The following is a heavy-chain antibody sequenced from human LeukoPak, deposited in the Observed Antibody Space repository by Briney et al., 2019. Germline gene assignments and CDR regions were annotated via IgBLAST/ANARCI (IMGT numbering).Heavy chain of an antibody. V-gene: IGHV4-39*01. Sequence: SETLSLTCTVSGGSISSSYYYWGWIRQPPGKGLEWIGSIYYSGSTDYNPTLKSRVIISVDTSKKQLSLKLRSVTAADTAVYYRARLRDEGYSYGSLDYWGQGTLVTVSS. CDR1: GGSISSSYYY. D-gene: IGHD5-18*01. CDR3: ARLRDEGYSYGSLDY. CDR2: IYYSGST. J-gene: IGHJ4*02.